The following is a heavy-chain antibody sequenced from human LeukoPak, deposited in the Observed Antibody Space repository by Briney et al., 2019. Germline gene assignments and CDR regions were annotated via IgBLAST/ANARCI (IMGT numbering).Heavy chain of an antibody. CDR2: ISSSGSTI. CDR3: ARGNYYDSSGYYRFDAFDI. J-gene: IGHJ3*02. CDR1: GFSFSSYE. Sequence: GGSLRHSCAATGFSFSSYEMNWVRQAPGKGLEWVSYISSSGSTIYYADSVKGRFTISRDNAKNSLYLQMNSLRAEDTAVYYCARGNYYDSSGYYRFDAFDIWGQGTMVSVSS. V-gene: IGHV3-48*03. D-gene: IGHD3-22*01.